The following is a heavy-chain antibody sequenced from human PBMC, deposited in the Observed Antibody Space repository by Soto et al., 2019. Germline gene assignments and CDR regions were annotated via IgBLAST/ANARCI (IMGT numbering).Heavy chain of an antibody. D-gene: IGHD6-13*01. CDR1: GYTFTSYD. J-gene: IGHJ6*02. V-gene: IGHV1-8*01. Sequence: ASVKVSCKASGYTFTSYDINWVRQATGQGLEWMGWMNPNSGNTGYAQKFQGRVTMTRNTSISTAYMELSSLRSEDTAVYYCARGHPSSSWYYYYYYGMDVWSQGTTVTVSS. CDR2: MNPNSGNT. CDR3: ARGHPSSSWYYYYYYGMDV.